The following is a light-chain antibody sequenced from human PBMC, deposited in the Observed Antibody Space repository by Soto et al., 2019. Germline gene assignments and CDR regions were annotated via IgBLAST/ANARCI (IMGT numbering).Light chain of an antibody. CDR1: QSVSSY. CDR3: QQRSNRIT. V-gene: IGKV3-11*01. CDR2: DAS. J-gene: IGKJ5*01. Sequence: EIVLTQSPATLFLSPGEGNTHSCRASQSVSSYLAWYQQKPGQAPRLLIYDASKRATGIPARFSGSGSGTDFTLTIISLEPEDFAVYYCQQRSNRITFGQGTRLEIK.